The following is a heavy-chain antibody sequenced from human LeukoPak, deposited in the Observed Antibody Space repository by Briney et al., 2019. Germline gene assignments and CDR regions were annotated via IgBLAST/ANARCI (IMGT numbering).Heavy chain of an antibody. V-gene: IGHV3-23*01. CDR2: IGGSGSNT. D-gene: IGHD5-12*01. Sequence: QPGGTLRLSCVASGFTFSNYGMTWVRQAPGKGLEWDSAIGGSGSNTYYADSVKGRFTVSRDSSKDTLYLQMNSLRAEDTAVYFCARKALGYRLAYGDYWGQGTLVTVSS. CDR3: ARKALGYRLAYGDY. J-gene: IGHJ4*02. CDR1: GFTFSNYG.